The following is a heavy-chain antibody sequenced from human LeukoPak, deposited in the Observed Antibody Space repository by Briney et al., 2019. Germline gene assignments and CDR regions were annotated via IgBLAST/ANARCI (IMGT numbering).Heavy chain of an antibody. V-gene: IGHV4-59*01. CDR3: ASGYSGYDALDY. CDR2: IYYSGST. J-gene: IGHJ4*02. CDR1: GGSISSYY. Sequence: PSETLSLTRTVSGGSISSYYWSWIRQPPGKGLEWIGYIYYSGSTNYNPSLKSRVTISVDTSKNQFSLKLSSVTAADTAVYYCASGYSGYDALDYWGQGTLVTVSS. D-gene: IGHD5-12*01.